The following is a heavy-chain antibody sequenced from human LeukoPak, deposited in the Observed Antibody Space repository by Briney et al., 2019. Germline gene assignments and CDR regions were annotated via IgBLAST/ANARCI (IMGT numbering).Heavy chain of an antibody. D-gene: IGHD5-24*01. CDR2: ITSSGSTT. CDR3: AREPDNYLSYYMDV. V-gene: IGHV3-11*01. J-gene: IGHJ6*03. Sequence: PGGSLRLSCAASGFTFTNYAMTWVRQAPGKGLEWVSYITSSGSTTYYADSVKGRFTISRDNAKNSLYLQMNSLRAEDTAVYYCAREPDNYLSYYMDVWGKGTTVTISS. CDR1: GFTFTNYA.